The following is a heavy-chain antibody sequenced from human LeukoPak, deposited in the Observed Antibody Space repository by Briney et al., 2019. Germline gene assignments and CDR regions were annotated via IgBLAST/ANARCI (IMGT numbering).Heavy chain of an antibody. V-gene: IGHV3-23*01. J-gene: IGHJ4*02. D-gene: IGHD3-16*01. Sequence: GGSLRLSCAASGLIFSSYAMSWARQAPGKALEWVSAISGSGGSTYYADSVKGRFTISRDNSKNTLYLQMNSLRAEDTAVYYCAKERRGTELHWGQGTLVTVSS. CDR2: ISGSGGST. CDR3: AKERRGTELH. CDR1: GLIFSSYA.